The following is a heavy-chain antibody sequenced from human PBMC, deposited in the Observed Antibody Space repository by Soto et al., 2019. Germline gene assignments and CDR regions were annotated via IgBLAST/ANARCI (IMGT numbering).Heavy chain of an antibody. D-gene: IGHD3-22*01. CDR1: GFTFSSYG. CDR2: ISYDGSNK. V-gene: IGHV3-30*18. J-gene: IGHJ3*02. Sequence: QVQLVESGGGVVQPGRSLRLSCAASGFTFSSYGMHWVRQAPGKGLEWVAVISYDGSNKYYADSVKGRFTISRDNSKNTLYLQMNSLRAEDTAVYYCAKDTGRVDRGEPMVVTDAFDIWGQGTMVTVSS. CDR3: AKDTGRVDRGEPMVVTDAFDI.